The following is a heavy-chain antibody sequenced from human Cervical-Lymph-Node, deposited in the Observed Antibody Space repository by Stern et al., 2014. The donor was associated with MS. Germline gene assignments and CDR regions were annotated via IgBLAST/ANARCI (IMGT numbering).Heavy chain of an antibody. CDR1: GDTLSEIS. CDR3: ATHRGRVTYYYGMDV. Sequence: VQLAQSGAEVKTPGASGKVSCKVSGDTLSEISMHWVRQAPGKGLDWMGGFDPEHGETRYAQKFQGRVTMAEDRSTDTAYMELSSLRSEDTAVYYCATHRGRVTYYYGMDVWGQGTTVTVSS. CDR2: FDPEHGET. J-gene: IGHJ6*02. V-gene: IGHV1-24*01. D-gene: IGHD2-21*02.